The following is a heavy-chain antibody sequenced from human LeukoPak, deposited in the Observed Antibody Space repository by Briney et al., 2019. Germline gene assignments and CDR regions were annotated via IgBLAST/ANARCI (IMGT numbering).Heavy chain of an antibody. CDR3: ARAALEYCGGDCLDY. D-gene: IGHD2-21*01. CDR1: GFTFSRYS. J-gene: IGHJ4*02. V-gene: IGHV3-64*02. CDR2: ISSDGDNT. Sequence: GGSLRLSCAPSGFTFSRYSMHWVREAPGKGLEYVSVISSDGDNTYYADSVKGRFTISRDNSKNTLYLQMGSLRAEDMAVYYCARAALEYCGGDCLDYWGQGTLVSVPS.